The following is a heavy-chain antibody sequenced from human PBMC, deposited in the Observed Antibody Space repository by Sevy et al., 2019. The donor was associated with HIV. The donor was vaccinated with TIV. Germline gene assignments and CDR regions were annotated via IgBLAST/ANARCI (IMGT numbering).Heavy chain of an antibody. CDR1: GYRFTGYW. V-gene: IGHV5-51*01. CDR3: ARQYYGSGSYYNSFSDY. D-gene: IGHD3-10*01. Sequence: GESLKISCKGSGYRFTGYWIGWVRQMPGKGLGWMGLIYPGDSDIRYNPSFRGQVTISADKSISTAYLQWSSLKASDTAMYYCARQYYGSGSYYNSFSDYWGQRTLVTVSS. CDR2: IYPGDSDI. J-gene: IGHJ4*02.